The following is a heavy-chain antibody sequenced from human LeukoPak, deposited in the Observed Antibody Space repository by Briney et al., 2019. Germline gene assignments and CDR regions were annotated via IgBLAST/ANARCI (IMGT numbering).Heavy chain of an antibody. CDR3: AKSAWFGRMEPFDY. J-gene: IGHJ4*02. V-gene: IGHV3-23*01. CDR1: GFTFNIYA. CDR2: ISVSGTST. Sequence: GGSLRLSCAASGFTFNIYAMSWVRQAPGMGLEWVSDISVSGTSTYYADSVKGRFTISRDNSKNTLYLQMNSLRAEDTAVYYCAKSAWFGRMEPFDYWGQGTLVTVSS. D-gene: IGHD3-10*01.